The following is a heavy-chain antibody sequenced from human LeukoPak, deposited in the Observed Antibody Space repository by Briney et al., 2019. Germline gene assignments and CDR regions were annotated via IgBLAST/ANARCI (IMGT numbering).Heavy chain of an antibody. V-gene: IGHV1-8*01. CDR2: MNPNSGNT. D-gene: IGHD1-7*01. CDR3: ARDNWNYDAFDI. CDR1: GYTFTSYD. J-gene: IGHJ3*02. Sequence: ASVKVSCKASGYTFTSYDINWVRQATGQGLEWMGWMNPNSGNTGYAQKFQGRVTMTRNASISTAYMELSSLRSEDTAVYYCARDNWNYDAFDIWGQGTMVTVSS.